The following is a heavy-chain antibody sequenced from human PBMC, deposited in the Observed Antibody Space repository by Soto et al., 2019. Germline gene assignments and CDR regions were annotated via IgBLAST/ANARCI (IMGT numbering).Heavy chain of an antibody. CDR2: VSHDGRNT. D-gene: IGHD6-19*01. V-gene: IGHV3-30*03. CDR1: GFTFSDYA. Sequence: VQLVESGGGVVQPGRSLRLSCAASGFTFSDYAMHWVRQAPGKGLEWVAVVSHDGRNTHYADSVKGRFTISRDSSKNXXXXXXXXXXXXDTAXYYCAKGGRQWLVTSDFNYWGQGALVTVSS. CDR3: AKGGRQWLVTSDFNY. J-gene: IGHJ4*02.